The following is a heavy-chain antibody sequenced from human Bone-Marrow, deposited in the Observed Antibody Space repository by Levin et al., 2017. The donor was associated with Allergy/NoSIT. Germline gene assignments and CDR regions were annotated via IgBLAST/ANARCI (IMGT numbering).Heavy chain of an antibody. V-gene: IGHV3-23*01. CDR2: ISGSGGST. CDR3: AKDRYCSSTSCYAGFDY. D-gene: IGHD2-2*01. J-gene: IGHJ4*02. CDR1: GFTFSSYA. Sequence: PGGSLRLSCAASGFTFSSYAMSWVRQAPGKGLEWVSAISGSGGSTYYADSVKGRFTISRDHSKNTLYLQMNSLRAEDTAVYYCAKDRYCSSTSCYAGFDYWGQGTLVTVSS.